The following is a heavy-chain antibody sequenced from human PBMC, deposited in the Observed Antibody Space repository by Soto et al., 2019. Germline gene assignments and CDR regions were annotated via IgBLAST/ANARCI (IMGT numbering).Heavy chain of an antibody. D-gene: IGHD3-22*01. J-gene: IGHJ4*02. Sequence: QVQLVESGGGMVQPGRSLRLSCAASGFSFSSYAMHWVRQAPGKGLEWVALISYDGSNEYYADSVKGRFTISRDNSKNTLYLHMNSLRAEDTAVYYCARDYSMVVVVPGYWGQGTLVTVSS. CDR2: ISYDGSNE. V-gene: IGHV3-30*03. CDR1: GFSFSSYA. CDR3: ARDYSMVVVVPGY.